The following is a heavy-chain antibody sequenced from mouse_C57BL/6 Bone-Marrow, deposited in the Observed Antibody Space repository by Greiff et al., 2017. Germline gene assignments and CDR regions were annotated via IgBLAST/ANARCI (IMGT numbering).Heavy chain of an antibody. D-gene: IGHD2-5*01. CDR1: GFSFTSYG. CDR2: IWSGGST. Sequence: QVQLKESGPGLVQPSPSLSITCTVSGFSFTSYGVHWVRQSPGTGLEWLGVIWSGGSTDYNAAFISRLSISKDNSKCQVFFIMNSLQADDTAIYYCAVSNGDFDYWGQGTTLTVSS. J-gene: IGHJ2*01. V-gene: IGHV2-2*01. CDR3: AVSNGDFDY.